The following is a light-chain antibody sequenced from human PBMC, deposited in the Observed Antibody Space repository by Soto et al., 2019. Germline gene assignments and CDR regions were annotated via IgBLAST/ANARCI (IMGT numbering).Light chain of an antibody. V-gene: IGKV3-15*01. CDR2: GAS. CDR1: QSISSN. Sequence: IDLTHSPSTLSVSLWYRSTICFRASQSISSNLAWYQQKPGQAPRLLIYGASTRATGIPARFSGSGSGTEFTLTISSLQSEDFAVYYCQQYNNWPGTFGQGTKVDI. CDR3: QQYNNWPGT. J-gene: IGKJ1*01.